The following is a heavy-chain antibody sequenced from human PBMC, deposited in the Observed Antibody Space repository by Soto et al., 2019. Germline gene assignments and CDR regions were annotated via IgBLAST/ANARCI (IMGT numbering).Heavy chain of an antibody. CDR1: GFTFSSYG. CDR3: AKDALFTIFGQLFDY. D-gene: IGHD3-3*01. V-gene: IGHV3-30*18. J-gene: IGHJ4*02. CDR2: ISYDGSNK. Sequence: QVQLVESGGGVVQPGRSLRLSCAASGFTFSSYGMHWVRQAPGKGLEWVAVISYDGSNKYYADSVKGRFTVSRDNSKNTLYLQMNSLRAEDTAVYYCAKDALFTIFGQLFDYWGQGTLVTVSS.